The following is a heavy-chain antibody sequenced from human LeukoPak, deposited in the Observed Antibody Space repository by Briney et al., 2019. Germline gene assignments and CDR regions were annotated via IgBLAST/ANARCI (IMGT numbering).Heavy chain of an antibody. CDR1: GFTFSSYA. V-gene: IGHV3-23*01. J-gene: IGHJ4*02. D-gene: IGHD5-12*01. Sequence: GGSLRLSCAASGFTFSSYAMSWVRQAPGKGLEWVSTISVSGGSTYYADSVKGRFTISRDNSKNTLYLQMNSLRAEDTAVYYCAKESRAYSGNFDYWGQGTLVTVSS. CDR2: ISVSGGST. CDR3: AKESRAYSGNFDY.